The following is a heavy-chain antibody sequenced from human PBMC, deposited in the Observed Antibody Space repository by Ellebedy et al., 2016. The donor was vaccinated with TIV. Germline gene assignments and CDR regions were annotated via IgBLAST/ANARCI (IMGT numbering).Heavy chain of an antibody. CDR1: GGTFSSYA. Sequence: AASVKVSCKASGGTFSSYAISWVRQAPGQGLEWMGRIIPILGIANYAQKFQGRVTITADKSTSTAYMELSSLRSEDTAVYYCARSGDTSMAFTPSLDYWGQGTLVTVSS. V-gene: IGHV1-69*04. CDR2: IIPILGIA. D-gene: IGHD5-18*01. J-gene: IGHJ4*02. CDR3: ARSGDTSMAFTPSLDY.